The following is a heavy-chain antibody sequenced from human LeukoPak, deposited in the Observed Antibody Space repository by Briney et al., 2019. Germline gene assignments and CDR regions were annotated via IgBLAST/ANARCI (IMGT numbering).Heavy chain of an antibody. CDR1: GFTFSNHW. CDR2: MNQRGSEI. D-gene: IGHD5-24*01. CDR3: ARTIEMATISYFDY. J-gene: IGHJ4*02. V-gene: IGHV3-7*01. Sequence: PGGSLRLSCAASGFTFSNHWMTWVRQAPGKGLEWVANMNQRGSEIYYVDSVRGRFTISRDNAKNSLYLQMNSLRAGDTAVYYCARTIEMATISYFDYWGQGTLVTVSS.